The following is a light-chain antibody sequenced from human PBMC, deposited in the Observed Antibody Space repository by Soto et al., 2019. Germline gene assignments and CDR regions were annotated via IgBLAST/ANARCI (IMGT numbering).Light chain of an antibody. CDR1: QSISIW. J-gene: IGKJ1*01. Sequence: DIQMTQSPSTLSASVGDRVTITCRASQSISIWLAWYQQKPGKAPKILIYKASSLESGVPSRFSGSGSGTEFTLTISSLQPDDYASYYCQSNYILPWTFGQGTKVDIK. CDR3: QSNYILPWT. CDR2: KAS. V-gene: IGKV1-5*03.